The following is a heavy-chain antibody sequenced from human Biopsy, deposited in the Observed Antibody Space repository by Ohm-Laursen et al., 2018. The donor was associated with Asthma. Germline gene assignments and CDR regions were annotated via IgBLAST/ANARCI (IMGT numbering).Heavy chain of an antibody. V-gene: IGHV4-34*01. CDR2: TNERGVT. CDR3: ARGPELDV. J-gene: IGHJ6*02. Sequence: SDTLSLTCDVYPGSFSGFYWTWIRQSPEKGLEWIGETNERGVTNNNPSLKSRVIISIDTYWNRVSLKLTSVTAAETAVYYCARGPELDVWGQGTTVTVSS. CDR1: PGSFSGFY.